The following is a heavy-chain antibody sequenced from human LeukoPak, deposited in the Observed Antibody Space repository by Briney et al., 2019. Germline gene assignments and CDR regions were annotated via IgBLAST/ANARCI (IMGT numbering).Heavy chain of an antibody. Sequence: PGGSLRLSCAASGFTFSNYWMHWFRQAPGKGLVWVSRINYDGSTNYADSVKGRFTICRDNARNTLYMQMNSLRAEDTAVYYCVRGCSSTSCYPFDCWGQGTLVTVSS. V-gene: IGHV3-74*01. J-gene: IGHJ4*02. CDR3: VRGCSSTSCYPFDC. CDR2: INYDGST. CDR1: GFTFSNYW. D-gene: IGHD2-2*01.